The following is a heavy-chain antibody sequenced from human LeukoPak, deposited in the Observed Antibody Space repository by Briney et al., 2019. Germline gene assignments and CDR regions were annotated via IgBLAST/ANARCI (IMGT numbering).Heavy chain of an antibody. J-gene: IGHJ5*02. V-gene: IGHV3-20*04. CDR2: INWNGGST. CDR3: ARGVLEWLPHNWFDP. Sequence: GSLRPSCAASGFTFDDYGVSWVRQAPGKGLEWVSGINWNGGSTGYADSVKGRFTISRDNAKNSLYLQMNSLRAEDTALYYCARGVLEWLPHNWFDPWGQGTLVTVSS. D-gene: IGHD3-3*01. CDR1: GFTFDDYG.